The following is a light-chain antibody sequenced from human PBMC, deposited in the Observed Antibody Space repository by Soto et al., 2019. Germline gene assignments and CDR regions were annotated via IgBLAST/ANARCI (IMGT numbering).Light chain of an antibody. CDR1: SSNIGSNT. J-gene: IGLJ3*02. Sequence: QSVLTQPPSASGTPGQRVTISCSGSSSNIGSNTVNWYQQLPGTAPNLLIYSNGQRPSWVPYRFSGSKSGTSASLAIGGLQSEDEADYYCAAWDDSLNGHWVFGGGTKLTVL. V-gene: IGLV1-44*01. CDR3: AAWDDSLNGHWV. CDR2: SNG.